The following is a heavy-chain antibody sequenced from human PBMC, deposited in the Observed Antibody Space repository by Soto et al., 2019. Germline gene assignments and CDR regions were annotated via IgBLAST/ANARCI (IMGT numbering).Heavy chain of an antibody. J-gene: IGHJ6*03. Sequence: ASVKVSCKASGYSFATYAIHWVRQAPGQGLEWMGWINPTSGNTGYAQKFQDRVTMTRNTSISTAYMELSSLRSEDTAVYYCARGYYDFWSGYYTGHTTSNYYYMDVWGKGTTVTVSS. CDR3: ARGYYDFWSGYYTGHTTSNYYYMDV. CDR2: INPTSGNT. V-gene: IGHV1-8*02. D-gene: IGHD3-3*01. CDR1: GYSFATYA.